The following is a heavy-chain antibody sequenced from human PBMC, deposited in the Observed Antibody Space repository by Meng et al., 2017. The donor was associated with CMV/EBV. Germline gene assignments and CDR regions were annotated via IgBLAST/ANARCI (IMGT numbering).Heavy chain of an antibody. Sequence: GESLKISCAASGFTFSSYWMHWVRQAPGKGLVWVSRINSDGSSTSYADSVKGRFTISRDNAKNTLYLQMNSLRAEDTAVYYCARLEGLLVHPYYYYGMDVWGQGTTVTVSS. J-gene: IGHJ6*02. CDR3: ARLEGLLVHPYYYYGMDV. CDR2: INSDGSST. CDR1: GFTFSSYW. D-gene: IGHD6-6*01. V-gene: IGHV3-74*01.